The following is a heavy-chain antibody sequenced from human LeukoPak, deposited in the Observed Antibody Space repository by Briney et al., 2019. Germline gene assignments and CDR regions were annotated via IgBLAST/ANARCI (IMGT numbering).Heavy chain of an antibody. Sequence: PSETLSLTCSVSGGSISSYYWSWIRQPPGRGLEWIGYIYYSGSTNYNPSLKSRVTISVDTSKNLFSLKLSSVTAADTAVFYCARHLSDHYDSSGYYFDSRGQGTLVTVSS. J-gene: IGHJ4*02. CDR3: ARHLSDHYDSSGYYFDS. CDR2: IYYSGST. V-gene: IGHV4-59*08. D-gene: IGHD3-22*01. CDR1: GGSISSYY.